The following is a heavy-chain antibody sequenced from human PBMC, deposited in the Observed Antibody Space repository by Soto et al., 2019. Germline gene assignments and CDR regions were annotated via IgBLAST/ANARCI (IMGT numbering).Heavy chain of an antibody. V-gene: IGHV1-2*02. J-gene: IGHJ4*02. CDR3: ARSLSTIGGRPDS. CDR1: GYTFTGYY. D-gene: IGHD6-6*01. CDR2: INPNSGDT. Sequence: GASVKVSCKASGYTFTGYYMHSVRQAPGQGLEWMGWINPNSGDTKYAQKFQGRVTMTRDTSTRTAYMEVSRLTSDDTAVYYCARSLSTIGGRPDSWGQGTLVTVSS.